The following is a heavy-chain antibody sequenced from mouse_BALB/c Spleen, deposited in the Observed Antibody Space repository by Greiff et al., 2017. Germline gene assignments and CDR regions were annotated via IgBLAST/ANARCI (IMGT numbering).Heavy chain of an antibody. V-gene: IGHV2-9*02. CDR2: IWAGGST. Sequence: VQGVESGPGLVAPSQSLSITCTVSGFSLTSYGVHWVRQPPGKGLEWLGVIWAGGSTNYNSALMSRLSISKDNSKSQVFLKMNSLQTDDTAMYYCARDRYGNYPHYYAMDYWGQGTSVTVSS. D-gene: IGHD2-10*02. CDR3: ARDRYGNYPHYYAMDY. J-gene: IGHJ4*01. CDR1: GFSLTSYG.